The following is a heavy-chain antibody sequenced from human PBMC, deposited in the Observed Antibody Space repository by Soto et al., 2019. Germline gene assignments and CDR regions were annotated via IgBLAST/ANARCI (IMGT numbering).Heavy chain of an antibody. Sequence: QLQLQESGPGLVKPSETLSLTCTVSGGSISSSSFYWGWIRQPPGKGLEWIGSIYYSGSTYYNPSLKSRVTISVDTSKNQFSLKLSSVTAADTAVYYCARHSRITIFGVDPHGFFDYWGQGTLVTVSS. CDR2: IYYSGST. D-gene: IGHD3-3*01. CDR1: GGSISSSSFY. V-gene: IGHV4-39*01. J-gene: IGHJ4*02. CDR3: ARHSRITIFGVDPHGFFDY.